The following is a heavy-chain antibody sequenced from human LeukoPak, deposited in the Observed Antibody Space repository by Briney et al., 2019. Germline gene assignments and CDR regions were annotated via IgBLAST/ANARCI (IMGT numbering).Heavy chain of an antibody. D-gene: IGHD1-14*01. CDR2: IYYSGST. Sequence: SQTLSLTCTVSGGSISSGGYYWSWIRQHPGKGLEWIGYIYYSGSTYYNPSLKSRVTISVDTSKNQFSLKLSSVTAADTAVYYRARVSDRLYWYFDLWGRGTLVTVSS. CDR1: GGSISSGGYY. CDR3: ARVSDRLYWYFDL. J-gene: IGHJ2*01. V-gene: IGHV4-31*03.